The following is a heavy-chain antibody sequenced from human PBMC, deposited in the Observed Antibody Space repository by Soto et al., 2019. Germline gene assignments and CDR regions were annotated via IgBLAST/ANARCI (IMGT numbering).Heavy chain of an antibody. CDR2: INPSGGST. V-gene: IGHV1-46*01. CDR3: ARAGTGFRYCSSTSCKVIGPFFDY. Sequence: AASVKVSCKASGYTFTSYYMHWVRQAPGQGLEWMGIINPSGGSTSYAQKFQGRVTMTRDTSTSTVYMELSSLRSEDTAVYYCARAGTGFRYCSSTSCKVIGPFFDYWGQGTLVTVSS. D-gene: IGHD2-2*01. J-gene: IGHJ4*02. CDR1: GYTFTSYY.